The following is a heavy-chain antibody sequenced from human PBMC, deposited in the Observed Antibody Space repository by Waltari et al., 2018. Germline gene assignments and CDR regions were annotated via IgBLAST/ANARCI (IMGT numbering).Heavy chain of an antibody. J-gene: IGHJ5*02. CDR3: TRGGNYDFWSHSPFVDP. Sequence: QVQLPQWGAGLLKPSETLSLTCSVSGASFSAYYWGGVRHVPGKGLEWFGQIRHPGNTNYNPSLQSRVAISIDTSRNQFSLRVFSVTAADTGLYFCTRGGNYDFWSHSPFVDPWGQGTQVTVSS. CDR2: IRHPGNT. V-gene: IGHV4-34*01. CDR1: GASFSAYY. D-gene: IGHD3-3*01.